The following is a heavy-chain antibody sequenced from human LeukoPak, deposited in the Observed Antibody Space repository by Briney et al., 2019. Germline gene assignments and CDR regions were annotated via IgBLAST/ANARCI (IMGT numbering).Heavy chain of an antibody. CDR1: GFTFNNYS. CDR3: ARPAYSSSFDY. J-gene: IGHJ4*02. D-gene: IGHD6-13*01. CDR2: ISMISGNI. Sequence: PGGPLRLSCAASGFTFNNYSMNWVRQAPGKGLEWVSSISMISGNIYYADSVKGRFTISRDNAKNSLYLQMNSLRAEDTAVYYCARPAYSSSFDYWGQGTLVTVSS. V-gene: IGHV3-21*04.